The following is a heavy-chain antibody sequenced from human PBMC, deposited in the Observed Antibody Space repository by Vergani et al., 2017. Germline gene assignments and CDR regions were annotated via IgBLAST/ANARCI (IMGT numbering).Heavy chain of an antibody. Sequence: EVQLEQSGAAVKKPGESLEISCKGSGYSFSRNWIAWVRERPGQGLEWMGMIYPGNSETRNNPSFRGQVTMSVDKSISTAYLQWSSLKASDSAMYYCARVYCRGVSCAGTDYFYHIDVWGKGTTVTVSS. V-gene: IGHV5-51*03. CDR3: ARVYCRGVSCAGTDYFYHIDV. CDR1: GYSFSRNW. J-gene: IGHJ6*03. D-gene: IGHD3/OR15-3a*01. CDR2: IYPGNSET.